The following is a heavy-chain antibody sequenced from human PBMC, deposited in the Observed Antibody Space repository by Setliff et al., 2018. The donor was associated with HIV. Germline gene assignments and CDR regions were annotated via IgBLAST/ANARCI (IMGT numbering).Heavy chain of an antibody. V-gene: IGHV4-61*09. CDR1: GGSISSDN. CDR2: IYTNGYT. J-gene: IGHJ3*01. Sequence: ASETLSLTCAVSGGSISSDNWWTWIRQPAGKGPEWIGHIYTNGYTNYNPSPKSRVTISVHTSKNQFSLGLTSVTAADTAVYYCARAPPGIQNDAFDVWGQGTMVTVSS. CDR3: ARAPPGIQNDAFDV.